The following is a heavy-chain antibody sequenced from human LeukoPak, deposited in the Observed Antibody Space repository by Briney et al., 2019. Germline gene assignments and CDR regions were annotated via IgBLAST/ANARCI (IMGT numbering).Heavy chain of an antibody. J-gene: IGHJ6*02. CDR3: ARVGFGEGSYYYTMDV. Sequence: PSETLSLTCTVSGGSIRSNYWSWIRQPPGKGLEWIGYIDYSGSSNYNTSLKSRVTISIDTSKNQFSLKVASVTAADTAVYYCARVGFGEGSYYYTMDVWGQGTTVTVSS. CDR1: GGSIRSNY. D-gene: IGHD3-10*01. V-gene: IGHV4-59*01. CDR2: IDYSGSS.